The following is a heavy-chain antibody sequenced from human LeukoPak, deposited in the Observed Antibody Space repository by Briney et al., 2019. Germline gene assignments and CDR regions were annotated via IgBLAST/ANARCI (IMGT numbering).Heavy chain of an antibody. CDR1: GGSISSGGYS. CDR3: ARHYGP. J-gene: IGHJ5*02. CDR2: IYHSGGT. D-gene: IGHD3-10*01. V-gene: IGHV4-30-2*03. Sequence: PSQTLSLTCAVSGGSISSGGYSWSWIRQPPGKGLEWIGYIYHSGGTYYNPSLKSRVIISVDTSKNQFSLRLSSVTAADTAVYYCARHYGPWGQGTLVTVSS.